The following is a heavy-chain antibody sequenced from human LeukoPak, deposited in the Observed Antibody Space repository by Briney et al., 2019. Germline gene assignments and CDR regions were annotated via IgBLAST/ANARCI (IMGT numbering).Heavy chain of an antibody. D-gene: IGHD2-15*01. CDR2: IYHSGTT. Sequence: PGGSLRLSCVVSGFTISSYEMNWVRQAPGKGLECIGEIYHSGTTNYNPSLKSRVTISVDKSKNQFSLKLNSVTAADTAVYYCARAFLVGYSPEEYFFDYWGQGTLVTVSS. J-gene: IGHJ4*02. V-gene: IGHV4-4*02. CDR3: ARAFLVGYSPEEYFFDY. CDR1: GFTISSYEM.